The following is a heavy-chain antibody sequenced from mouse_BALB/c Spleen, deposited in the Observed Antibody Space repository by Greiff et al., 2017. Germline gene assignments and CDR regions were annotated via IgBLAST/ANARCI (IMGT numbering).Heavy chain of an antibody. CDR2: ISSGGST. CDR3: ARRYGNYVAY. Sequence: EVKLMESGGGLVKPGGSLKLSCAASGFTFSSYAMSWVRQTPEKRLEWVASISSGGSTYYPDSVKGRFTISRDNARNILYLQMSSLRSEDTAMYYCARRYGNYVAYWGQGTLVTVSA. D-gene: IGHD2-1*01. J-gene: IGHJ3*01. CDR1: GFTFSSYA. V-gene: IGHV5-6-5*01.